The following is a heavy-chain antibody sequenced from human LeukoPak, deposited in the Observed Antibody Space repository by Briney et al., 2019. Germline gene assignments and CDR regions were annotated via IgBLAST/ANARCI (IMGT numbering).Heavy chain of an antibody. D-gene: IGHD6-19*01. J-gene: IGHJ6*03. V-gene: IGHV4-59*01. CDR2: IYYSGST. CDR3: ASSGIAVAGLLYYYMDV. Sequence: PSQTLSLTCTVSGGSISSYYWSWIRQPPGKGLEWIGYIYYSGSTNYNPSLKSQVTISVDTSKNQFSLKLSSVTAADTAVYYCASSGIAVAGLLYYYMDVWGKGTTVTVSS. CDR1: GGSISSYY.